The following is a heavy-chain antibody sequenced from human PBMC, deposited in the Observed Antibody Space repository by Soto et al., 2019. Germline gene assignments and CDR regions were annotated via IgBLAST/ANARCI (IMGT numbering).Heavy chain of an antibody. CDR3: AKGGYIYGLDP. CDR2: ISESGDNA. Sequence: GGSLRLSCAASGFPFNTYAMSWVRQAPGKGPEWVSAISESGDNAFYADSVQGRFTISRDNSYNILYLQMNSLRAEDTALYFCAKGGYIYGLDPWGQGTLVTVS. J-gene: IGHJ5*02. CDR1: GFPFNTYA. D-gene: IGHD5-18*01. V-gene: IGHV3-23*01.